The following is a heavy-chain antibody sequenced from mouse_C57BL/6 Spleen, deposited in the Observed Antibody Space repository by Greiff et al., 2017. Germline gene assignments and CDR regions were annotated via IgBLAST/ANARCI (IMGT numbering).Heavy chain of an antibody. Sequence: QVQLQQSGAELVRPGTSVKLSCTASGYTFTSYWMHWVKQRPGQGLEWIGEIDPSDSYTNYNQKFKGKATLTVDTSSSTAYMQLSSLTSEDVSVYYYARRAAQAAGFGYWGQGTLVTVSA. CDR1: GYTFTSYW. CDR3: ARRAAQAAGFGY. V-gene: IGHV1-59*01. D-gene: IGHD3-2*02. J-gene: IGHJ3*01. CDR2: IDPSDSYT.